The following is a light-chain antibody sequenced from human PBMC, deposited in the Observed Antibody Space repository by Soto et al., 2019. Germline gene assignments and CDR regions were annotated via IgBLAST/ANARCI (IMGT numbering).Light chain of an antibody. CDR3: QQSYSTPPLT. CDR1: QSISNY. J-gene: IGKJ4*01. V-gene: IGKV1-39*01. CDR2: AAS. Sequence: DIQMTQSPSSLSASVGDRVTITCRASQSISNYLNWYQQKPGKAPALLIYAASRLQSGVPSRFSGSGSGTDFTLTISSLHPEDFATYYCQQSYSTPPLTFGGGTKVEI.